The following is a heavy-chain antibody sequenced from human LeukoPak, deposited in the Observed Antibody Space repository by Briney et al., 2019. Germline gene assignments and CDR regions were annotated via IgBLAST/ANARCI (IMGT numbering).Heavy chain of an antibody. J-gene: IGHJ4*02. CDR1: GFTVSSNY. CDR3: AKDAAHGSGSYYEPYFDY. Sequence: PGGSLRLSCAASGFTVSSNYMSWVRQAPGKGLEWVSVIYSGGSTYYADSVKGRFTISRDNSKNTLYLQMNSLRAEDTAVYYCAKDAAHGSGSYYEPYFDYWGQGTLVTVSS. CDR2: IYSGGST. D-gene: IGHD3-10*01. V-gene: IGHV3-53*01.